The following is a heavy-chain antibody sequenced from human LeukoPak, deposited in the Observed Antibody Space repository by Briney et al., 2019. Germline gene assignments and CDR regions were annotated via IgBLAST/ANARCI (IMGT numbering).Heavy chain of an antibody. Sequence: GGSLRLSCAASRFSFSDYWMNWVRQAPGKGLEWVANIKGDGSVKNYVDSVEGRFTISRDNAKDSLYLQMNSLRADDTAVYYCARDYYDSSGYYYSRPKRAFDIWGQGTMVTVSS. V-gene: IGHV3-7*01. CDR3: ARDYYDSSGYYYSRPKRAFDI. J-gene: IGHJ3*02. D-gene: IGHD3-22*01. CDR2: IKGDGSVK. CDR1: RFSFSDYW.